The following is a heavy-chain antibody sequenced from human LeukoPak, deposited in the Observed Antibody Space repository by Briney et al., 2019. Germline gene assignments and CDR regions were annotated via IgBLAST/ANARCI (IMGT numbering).Heavy chain of an antibody. CDR2: ISANNGNT. CDR3: ARDVGVTRFDP. Sequence: ASVKVSCKASGNTFSNYGFSWVRQAPGQGLEWMGWISANNGNTDYARNFQGRVTLTTDTSTGIAYMELRSLTSDDTAVYYCARDVGVTRFDPWGQGTLVTVSP. CDR1: GNTFSNYG. J-gene: IGHJ5*02. V-gene: IGHV1-18*01. D-gene: IGHD3-22*01.